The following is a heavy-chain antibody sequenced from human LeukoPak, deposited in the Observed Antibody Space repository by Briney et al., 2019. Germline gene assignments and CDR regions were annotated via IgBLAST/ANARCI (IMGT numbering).Heavy chain of an antibody. CDR1: GFTFSSYS. CDR2: I. J-gene: IGHJ4*02. CDR3: ASEPRLRYFDWLLFG. Sequence: GGSLRLSCAASGFTFSSYSMNWDRQAPGKGLEWVSSIYYADSVKGRFTISRDNAKNSLYLQMNSLRAEDTAVYYCASEPRLRYFDWLLFGWGQGTLVTVSS. V-gene: IGHV3-21*01. D-gene: IGHD3-9*01.